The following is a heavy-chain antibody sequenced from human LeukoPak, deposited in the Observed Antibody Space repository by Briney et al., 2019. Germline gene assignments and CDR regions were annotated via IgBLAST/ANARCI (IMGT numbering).Heavy chain of an antibody. CDR1: GYTFTGYY. J-gene: IGHJ5*02. Sequence: ASVKVSCKASGYTFTGYYMHWVRQAPGQGLEWMGWINPNSGGTNYAQKFQGRVAMTSDTSISTAHMELSSLTSDDTAVYHCARDVGGSGNRFDPWGQGTLVTVSS. V-gene: IGHV1-2*02. CDR3: ARDVGGSGNRFDP. CDR2: INPNSGGT. D-gene: IGHD3-10*01.